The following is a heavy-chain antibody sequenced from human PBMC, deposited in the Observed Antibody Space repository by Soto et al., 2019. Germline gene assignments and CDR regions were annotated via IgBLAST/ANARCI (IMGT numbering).Heavy chain of an antibody. D-gene: IGHD1-26*01. CDR3: AREGGIVGATAADY. V-gene: IGHV4-31*03. CDR1: GGSISSGGYY. J-gene: IGHJ4*02. CDR2: IYYSGGT. Sequence: QVQLQESGPGLVKPSQTLSLTCTVSGGSISSGGYYWSWIRQHPGKGLEWIGYIYYSGGTHYNPSLKSRVTISVDTSKNQFSLKLSSVTAADTAVYYCAREGGIVGATAADYWGQGTLVTVSS.